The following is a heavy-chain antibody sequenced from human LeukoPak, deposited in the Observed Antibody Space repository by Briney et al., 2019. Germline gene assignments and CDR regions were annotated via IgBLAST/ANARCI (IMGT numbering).Heavy chain of an antibody. CDR3: ARDRLGVPGAGYEEH. V-gene: IGHV3-23*01. Sequence: GGSLRLSCAASGFTFSSYAVSWVRQAPGKGLEWVSAISGTGAGTYYADSAKGRFTISRDNSKNTLFLQMNSLRAEDTAAYYCARDRLGVPGAGYEEHWGQGTLVTVSS. CDR2: ISGTGAGT. D-gene: IGHD5-12*01. CDR1: GFTFSSYA. J-gene: IGHJ4*02.